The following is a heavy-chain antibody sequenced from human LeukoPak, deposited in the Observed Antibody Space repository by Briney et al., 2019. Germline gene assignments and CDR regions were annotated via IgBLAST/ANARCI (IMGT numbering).Heavy chain of an antibody. D-gene: IGHD6-6*01. Sequence: GASVKVSCKASGYTFTSYDINWVRQATGQGLEWMGWMNPNSGNTGYAQKFQGRVTMTRNTSISTAYMELSSLRSEDTAVYYCARAQLGLSNYYYYMDVWGKGTTVTVSS. J-gene: IGHJ6*03. V-gene: IGHV1-8*01. CDR2: MNPNSGNT. CDR1: GYTFTSYD. CDR3: ARAQLGLSNYYYYMDV.